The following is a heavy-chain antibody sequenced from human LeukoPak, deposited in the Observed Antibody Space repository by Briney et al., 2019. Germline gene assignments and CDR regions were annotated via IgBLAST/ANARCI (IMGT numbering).Heavy chain of an antibody. D-gene: IGHD3-22*01. Sequence: SETLSLTCTVSGGSISSSSYYWGWIRQPPGKGLEWIGSIYYSGSTYYNPSLKSRVTISVDTSKNQFSLKLSSVTAADTAVYYCASTPLDSSGLPFDYWGQGTLVTVSA. CDR2: IYYSGST. V-gene: IGHV4-39*01. J-gene: IGHJ4*02. CDR3: ASTPLDSSGLPFDY. CDR1: GGSISSSSYY.